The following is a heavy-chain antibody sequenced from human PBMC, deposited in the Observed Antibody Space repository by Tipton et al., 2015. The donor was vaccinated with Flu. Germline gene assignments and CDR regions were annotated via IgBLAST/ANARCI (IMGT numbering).Heavy chain of an antibody. CDR1: GYSISSDYY. Sequence: GLVKPSETLSLTCTVSGYSISSDYYWGWIRQPPGKGLEWIGNIFHTGNTYYNPSLKSRVTISVDTSKNQFSLKVISVTAADTAVYYCARRSYSNYVSDPKNWSDPWGQGTLVTVSS. CDR2: IFHTGNT. CDR3: ARRSYSNYVSDPKNWSDP. V-gene: IGHV4-38-2*02. D-gene: IGHD4-11*01. J-gene: IGHJ5*02.